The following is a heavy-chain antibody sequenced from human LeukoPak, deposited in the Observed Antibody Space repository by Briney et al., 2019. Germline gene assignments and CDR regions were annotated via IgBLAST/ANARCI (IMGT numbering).Heavy chain of an antibody. Sequence: SETLSLTXTVSGDFISTTTYYWGWIRQPPGKGLEWIGSIYYSGDTYYNPSLKSRVIISVDTSKNQFSLNLNSVTAADTSVYYCARHGGPFGTLRFDPWGQGILVTVSS. CDR1: GDFISTTTYY. V-gene: IGHV4-39*01. J-gene: IGHJ5*02. CDR2: IYYSGDT. CDR3: ARHGGPFGTLRFDP. D-gene: IGHD1-1*01.